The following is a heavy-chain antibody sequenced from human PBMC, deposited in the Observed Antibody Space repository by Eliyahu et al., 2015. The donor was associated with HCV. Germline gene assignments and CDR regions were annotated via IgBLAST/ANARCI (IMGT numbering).Heavy chain of an antibody. D-gene: IGHD6-13*01. V-gene: IGHV1-2*04. CDR2: INPNSGGT. J-gene: IGHJ6*02. Sequence: QVQLVQSGAEVKKPGASVKVSCXASGYXFXGYYMXWVRXAPGQGLEWMGWINPNSGGTNYAQKXQGWVTMTRDTSISTAYMELSRLRSDDTAVYYCAREGQHLAIGGMDVWGQGTTVTVSS. CDR1: GYXFXGYY. CDR3: AREGQHLAIGGMDV.